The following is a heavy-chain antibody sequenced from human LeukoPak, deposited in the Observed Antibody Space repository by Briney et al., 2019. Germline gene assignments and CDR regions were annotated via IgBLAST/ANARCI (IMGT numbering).Heavy chain of an antibody. V-gene: IGHV3-30-3*01. J-gene: IGHJ4*02. D-gene: IGHD4-11*01. CDR1: GFTFSSYA. Sequence: GGSLRLSCAASGFTFSSYAMHWVRQAPGKGLEWVAVISYDGSNKYYADSVKGRFTISRDNAKNSLYLQMNSLRAEDTAVYYCAREDHSNYNYWGQGTLVTVSS. CDR2: ISYDGSNK. CDR3: AREDHSNYNY.